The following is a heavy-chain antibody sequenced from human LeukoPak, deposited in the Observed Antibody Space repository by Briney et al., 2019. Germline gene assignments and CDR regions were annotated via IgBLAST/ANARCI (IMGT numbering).Heavy chain of an antibody. CDR3: ARGGVGATLYYFDY. Sequence: GGSLRLSCAASGFTFDKCGMSWVRQAPGKGLEWVSAINWNGGSIGYADSVKGRFTVSRDNAKNSLYLQMNSLRAEDTALYYCARGGVGATLYYFDYWGHGSLVTVSS. CDR1: GFTFDKCG. V-gene: IGHV3-20*04. CDR2: INWNGGSI. D-gene: IGHD1-26*01. J-gene: IGHJ4*01.